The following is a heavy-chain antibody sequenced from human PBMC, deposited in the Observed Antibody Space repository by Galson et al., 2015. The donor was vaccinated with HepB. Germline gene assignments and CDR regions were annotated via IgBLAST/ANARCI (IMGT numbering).Heavy chain of an antibody. Sequence: SLRLSCAASGFTFSSYSMNWVRQAPGKGLEWVSSISSSSSYIYYADSVKGRFTISRDNAKNSLYLQMNSLRAEDTAVYYCARDETRITMGRGVIIGPRWFGPWGQGTLVTVSS. CDR1: GFTFSSYS. CDR3: ARDETRITMGRGVIIGPRWFGP. J-gene: IGHJ5*01. V-gene: IGHV3-21*04. CDR2: ISSSSSYI. D-gene: IGHD3-10*01.